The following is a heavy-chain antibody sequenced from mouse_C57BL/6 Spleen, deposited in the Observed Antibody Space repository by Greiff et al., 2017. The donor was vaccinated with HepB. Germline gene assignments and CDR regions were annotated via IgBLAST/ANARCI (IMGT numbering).Heavy chain of an antibody. CDR1: GFTFSDYG. CDR2: ISSGSSTI. V-gene: IGHV5-17*01. D-gene: IGHD2-1*01. CDR3: ARRGPYGNYEYYFDY. Sequence: EVQGVESGGGLVKPGGSLKLSCAASGFTFSDYGMHWVRQAPEKGLEWVAYISSGSSTIYYADTVKGRFTISRDNAKNTLFLQMTSLRSEDTAMYYCARRGPYGNYEYYFDYWGQGTTLTVSS. J-gene: IGHJ2*01.